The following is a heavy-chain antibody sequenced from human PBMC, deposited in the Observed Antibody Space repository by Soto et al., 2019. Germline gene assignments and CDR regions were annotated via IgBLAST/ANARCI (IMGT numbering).Heavy chain of an antibody. D-gene: IGHD5-18*01. V-gene: IGHV3-7*01. CDR2: IKQDGSEK. CDR1: GFTFNTYW. CDR3: ATERRGYSYRGFDS. Sequence: EVQLVESGGGLVQPGGSLRLSCAASGFTFNTYWMSWVRQAPGKGLEWVANIKQDGSEKFFVDSVKGRFTISRDNTRNSLYLQMNSLTAEDTALYYCATERRGYSYRGFDSWGQGAPVTVSS. J-gene: IGHJ4*02.